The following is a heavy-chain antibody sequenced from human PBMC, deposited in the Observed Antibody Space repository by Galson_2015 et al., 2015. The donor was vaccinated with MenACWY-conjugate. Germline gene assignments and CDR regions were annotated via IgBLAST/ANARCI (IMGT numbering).Heavy chain of an antibody. V-gene: IGHV1-69*13. Sequence: VKVSCKAPGGTFSSYAISWVRQAPGQGLEWMGGIIPIFGTANYAQKFQGRVTITADESTSTAYMELSSLRSEDTAVYYCASNKAHYDFWSGPIRRGIYYYYGMDVWGQGTTVTVSS. D-gene: IGHD3-3*01. J-gene: IGHJ6*02. CDR1: GGTFSSYA. CDR2: IIPIFGTA. CDR3: ASNKAHYDFWSGPIRRGIYYYYGMDV.